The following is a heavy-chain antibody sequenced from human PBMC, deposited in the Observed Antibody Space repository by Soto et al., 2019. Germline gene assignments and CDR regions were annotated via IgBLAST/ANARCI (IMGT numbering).Heavy chain of an antibody. CDR3: ARRYGASFDY. Sequence: PSETLSLTCTVSGGSISSSSYYWGWIRQPPGKGLEWIGYIYYSGSTNYNPSLKSRVTISVDTSKDQFSLKLGSVTAADTAVYYCARRYGASFDYWGQGTLVTVSS. J-gene: IGHJ4*02. D-gene: IGHD4-17*01. CDR2: IYYSGST. V-gene: IGHV4-61*05. CDR1: GGSISSSSYY.